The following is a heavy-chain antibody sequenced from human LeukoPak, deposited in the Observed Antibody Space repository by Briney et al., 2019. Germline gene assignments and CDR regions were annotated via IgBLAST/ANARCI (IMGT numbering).Heavy chain of an antibody. CDR2: ISYSGST. D-gene: IGHD3-10*01. V-gene: IGHV4-59*08. Sequence: SETLSLACTVSGDSMTNYWSWIRQPPGMGLEWIGYISYSGSTNYNPSLKSRVTISVDTSKNQFSLKLSSVTAADTAVYYCARHRYRTVRGVMPFDYWGQGTLVTVSS. CDR3: ARHRYRTVRGVMPFDY. CDR1: GDSMTNY. J-gene: IGHJ4*02.